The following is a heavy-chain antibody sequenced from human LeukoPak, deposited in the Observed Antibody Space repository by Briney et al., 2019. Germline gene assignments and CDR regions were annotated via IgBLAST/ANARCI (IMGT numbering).Heavy chain of an antibody. Sequence: SETLSLTCTVSGVSISSGSYYWSWTRQPAGKGLEWIVRIYTSRGTDYNTSLKTRVTISVDTSKNQFSLKLSSVTAADTAVYYCARDYSSGWLRADAFDIWGEGTMVTVSS. CDR3: ARDYSSGWLRADAFDI. D-gene: IGHD6-19*01. J-gene: IGHJ3*02. V-gene: IGHV4-61*02. CDR1: GVSISSGSYY. CDR2: IYTSRGT.